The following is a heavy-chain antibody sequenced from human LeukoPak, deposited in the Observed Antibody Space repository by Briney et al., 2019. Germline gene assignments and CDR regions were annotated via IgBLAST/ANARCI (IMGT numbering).Heavy chain of an antibody. CDR1: GFTFSDYY. D-gene: IGHD3-10*01. Sequence: SGGSLRLSCAASGFTFSDYYMSWIRQAPGKGLEWVSYISSSGSTIYYADSVKGRFTISRDNAKNSLYLQMNSLRAEDTAVYHCARVRMDYGSGSPADYWGQGTLVTVSS. CDR3: ARVRMDYGSGSPADY. V-gene: IGHV3-11*01. CDR2: ISSSGSTI. J-gene: IGHJ4*02.